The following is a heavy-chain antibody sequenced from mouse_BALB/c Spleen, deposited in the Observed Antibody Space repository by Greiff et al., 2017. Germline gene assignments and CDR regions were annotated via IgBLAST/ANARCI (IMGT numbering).Heavy chain of an antibody. CDR1: GYTFTSYW. J-gene: IGHJ3*01. V-gene: IGHV1-69*02. CDR3: TRDDYDGAWFAY. Sequence: QVQLQQSGAELVRPGASVKLSCKASGYTFTSYWINWVKQRPGQGLEWIGNIYPSDSYTNYNQKFKDKATLTVDKSSSTAYMQLSSPTSEDSAVYYCTRDDYDGAWFAYWGQGTLVTVSA. D-gene: IGHD2-4*01. CDR2: IYPSDSYT.